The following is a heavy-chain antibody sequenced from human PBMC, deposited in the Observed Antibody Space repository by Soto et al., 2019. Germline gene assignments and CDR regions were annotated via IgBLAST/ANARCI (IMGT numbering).Heavy chain of an antibody. V-gene: IGHV3-33*01. CDR1: XFXXXXYG. J-gene: IGHJ6*02. CDR2: IWYDGSNK. D-gene: IGHD6-25*01. CDR3: ARDDGFAXXXXSXXXYXXYGMDV. Sequence: QVQLVESGGGVVQPGRSLRLSCAXXXFXXXXYGMHXVRXAXGKGLEWVAVIWYDGSNKYYADSVKGRFTISRDNSKNTLYLQMNSLRAEDTAVYYCARDDGFAXXXXSXXXYXXYGMDVWGQGTTVTVSS.